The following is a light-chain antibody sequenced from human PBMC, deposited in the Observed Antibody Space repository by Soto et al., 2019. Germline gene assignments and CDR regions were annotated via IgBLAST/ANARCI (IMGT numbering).Light chain of an antibody. CDR1: SFNIGFNY. Sequence: QSVLTQPPSASGTPGQTVTISCSGSSFNIGFNYVYWYQQLPGTAPKLLIYNNNQRPSGVPDRFSASKSGTSASLAIRGLRSDDEADYYCSSWDGSLSGYVFGAGTKVTVL. CDR2: NNN. CDR3: SSWDGSLSGYV. V-gene: IGLV1-47*02. J-gene: IGLJ1*01.